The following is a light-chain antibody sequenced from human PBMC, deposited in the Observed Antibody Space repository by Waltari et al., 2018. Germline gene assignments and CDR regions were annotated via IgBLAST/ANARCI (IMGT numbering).Light chain of an antibody. CDR2: WAS. V-gene: IGKV4-1*01. CDR3: QQYYSTPHT. Sequence: DIVMTQSPDSLAVSLGERATINCKSSQSVLYSSNNKNYFAWFQQKLVQPPKLLIYWASTREFGVPDRFSGSGSATDFTLTISSLQAEDAAIYYCQQYYSTPHTFGQGTKLEIK. CDR1: QSVLYSSNNKNY. J-gene: IGKJ2*01.